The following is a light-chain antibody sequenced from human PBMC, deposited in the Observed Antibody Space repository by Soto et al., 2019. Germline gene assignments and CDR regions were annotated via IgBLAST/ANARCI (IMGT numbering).Light chain of an antibody. CDR3: CSYAGNSRV. V-gene: IGLV2-11*01. J-gene: IGLJ1*01. Sequence: QSVLTQPRSVSGSPGQSVTLSCTGTSSDVGGYDYVSWYQQHPDKAPKLIIYDVSRRPSGVPDRFSGSKSDNTASLTISGRQAEDDADYYCCSYAGNSRVFGTGTKLTVL. CDR2: DVS. CDR1: SSDVGGYDY.